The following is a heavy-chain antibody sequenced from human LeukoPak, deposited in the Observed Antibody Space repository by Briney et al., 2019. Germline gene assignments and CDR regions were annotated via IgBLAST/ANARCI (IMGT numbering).Heavy chain of an antibody. V-gene: IGHV3-48*03. CDR1: GFTFSSYE. D-gene: IGHD3-22*01. CDR3: ARDTYFYDSSGYYYYYSMDV. Sequence: GGALRLSCSASGFTFSSYEMNWVRQAPGKGLECMSYIPSSGSSTYYADSVMGRFTISRDNAKKSLYLQMNSLRAEDTAVYYCARDTYFYDSSGYYYYYSMDVWGQGTTVTVSS. CDR2: IPSSGSST. J-gene: IGHJ6*02.